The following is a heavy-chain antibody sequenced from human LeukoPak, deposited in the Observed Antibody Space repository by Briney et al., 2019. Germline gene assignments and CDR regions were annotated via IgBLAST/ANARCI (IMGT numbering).Heavy chain of an antibody. V-gene: IGHV1-2*02. D-gene: IGHD5-12*01. Sequence: ASVKVSCKSSGYSFKRYFIHCVRQAPGQGFEWMGWIDPNSGVTKYAQKFQGRVTMARDTSITTTYMDLSRLSSDDTAVYYCARRGYSGYDFDYWGQGALVTVSS. CDR2: IDPNSGVT. CDR1: GYSFKRYF. J-gene: IGHJ4*02. CDR3: ARRGYSGYDFDY.